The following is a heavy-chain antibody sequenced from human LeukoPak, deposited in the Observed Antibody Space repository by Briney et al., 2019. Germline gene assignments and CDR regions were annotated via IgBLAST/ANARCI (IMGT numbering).Heavy chain of an antibody. D-gene: IGHD4-23*01. CDR3: ARATVAYYGMDV. Sequence: GGSLRLSCAASGFTVSSNYMSWVRQAPGKGPEWVSVIYSGGSTYYADSVKGRFTISRDNSKNTLYLQMNSLRAEDTAVYYCARATVAYYGMDVWGQGTTVTVSS. V-gene: IGHV3-66*01. CDR2: IYSGGST. CDR1: GFTVSSNY. J-gene: IGHJ6*02.